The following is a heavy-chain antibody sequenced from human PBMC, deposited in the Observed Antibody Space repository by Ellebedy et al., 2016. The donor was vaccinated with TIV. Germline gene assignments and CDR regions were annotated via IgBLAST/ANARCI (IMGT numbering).Heavy chain of an antibody. Sequence: GESLKISCAASGFTFSSYGMHWVRQAPGKGLEWVAVIWYDGSNKYYADSVKGRFTISRDNSKNTLYLQMNSLRAEDTAVYYCALYSGYDYVGLRSDLDYWGQGTLVTVSS. D-gene: IGHD5-12*01. V-gene: IGHV3-33*01. CDR3: ALYSGYDYVGLRSDLDY. J-gene: IGHJ4*02. CDR1: GFTFSSYG. CDR2: IWYDGSNK.